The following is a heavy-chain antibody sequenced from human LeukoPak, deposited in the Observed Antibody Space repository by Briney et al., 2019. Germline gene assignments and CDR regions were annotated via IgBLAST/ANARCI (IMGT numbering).Heavy chain of an antibody. D-gene: IGHD1-26*01. Sequence: SETLSLTCTVSGGSISSYYWSRIRQPAGKGLEWIGRIYTSGSTNYNPSLKSRVTMSVDTSKNQFSLKLSSVTAADTAVYYCARGIGGSYPKEYYFDYWGQGTLVTVSS. J-gene: IGHJ4*02. CDR3: ARGIGGSYPKEYYFDY. CDR2: IYTSGST. V-gene: IGHV4-4*07. CDR1: GGSISSYY.